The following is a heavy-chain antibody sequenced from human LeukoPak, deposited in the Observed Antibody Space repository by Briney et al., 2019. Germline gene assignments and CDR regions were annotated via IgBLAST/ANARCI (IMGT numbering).Heavy chain of an antibody. D-gene: IGHD6-13*01. CDR1: GFTFSSYS. CDR3: ARDQRASSSWPYYYYGMDV. V-gene: IGHV3-21*01. CDR2: ISAAGSYI. Sequence: GGSLRLSCAASGFTFSSYSMNWVRQAPGKGLEWVSYISAAGSYIYYANSVKGRFTISRDNAEGSLYLQMNSLTAEDTAVYYCARDQRASSSWPYYYYGMDVWGQGTTVTVSS. J-gene: IGHJ6*02.